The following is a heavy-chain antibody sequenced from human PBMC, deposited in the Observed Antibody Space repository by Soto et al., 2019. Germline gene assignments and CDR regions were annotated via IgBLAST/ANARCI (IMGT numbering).Heavy chain of an antibody. CDR2: IYPGDSDT. V-gene: IGHV5-51*01. D-gene: IGHD3-3*02. J-gene: IGHJ4*02. Sequence: GESLKISCKGSGYSFTTYWIGWVSQMPGKGLEWMGIIYPGDSDTRYSPSFQGHVTISADKSFSTAYLQWSSLKASDTAIYYCARQMPTTFSIDYWGQGSLVTVS. CDR1: GYSFTTYW. CDR3: ARQMPTTFSIDY.